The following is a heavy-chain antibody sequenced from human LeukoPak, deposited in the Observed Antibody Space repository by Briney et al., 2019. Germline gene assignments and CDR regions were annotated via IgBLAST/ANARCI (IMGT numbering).Heavy chain of an antibody. D-gene: IGHD3-10*01. CDR2: IYYSGNT. CDR1: GGSISSYF. Sequence: SETLSLTCTVSGGSISSYFWIWIRQPPGRGLEWIGYIYYSGNTNSNPSLKSRVTISLDTSKNQLSLKLSSVTAADTAVYYCASTYYYGSGSYLTFDYWGQGTLVTVSS. J-gene: IGHJ4*02. V-gene: IGHV4-59*01. CDR3: ASTYYYGSGSYLTFDY.